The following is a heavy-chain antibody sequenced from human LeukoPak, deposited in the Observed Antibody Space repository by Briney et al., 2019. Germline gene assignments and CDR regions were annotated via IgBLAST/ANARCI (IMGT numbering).Heavy chain of an antibody. J-gene: IGHJ6*02. V-gene: IGHV3-73*01. CDR1: GFIFSGSA. CDR2: IKSNRGKYAT. D-gene: IGHD3-16*01. CDR3: TYYRTIVLVGGSAFYYGMDV. Sequence: GGSLKLSCAASGFIFSGSAMRWVRQASGKGLEWVCRIKSNRGKYATAYAASVKCRFTISRGDSKTMAYLQMNSLKTEDKAVYYCTYYRTIVLVGGSAFYYGMDVWGQGTTVTVSS.